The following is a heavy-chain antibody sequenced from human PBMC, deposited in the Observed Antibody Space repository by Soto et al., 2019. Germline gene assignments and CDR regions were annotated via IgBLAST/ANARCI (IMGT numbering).Heavy chain of an antibody. V-gene: IGHV4-31*03. Sequence: PSETLSLTCTVSGGSISSGGYYWSWIRQHPGKGLEWIGYIYYSGSTYYNPSLKSRVTIPVDTSKNQFSLKLSSVTAADTAVYYCARSYCGGDCSIRGCAFDIWRQRTMVTVSS. J-gene: IGHJ3*02. CDR3: ARSYCGGDCSIRGCAFDI. D-gene: IGHD2-21*02. CDR1: GGSISSGGYY. CDR2: IYYSGST.